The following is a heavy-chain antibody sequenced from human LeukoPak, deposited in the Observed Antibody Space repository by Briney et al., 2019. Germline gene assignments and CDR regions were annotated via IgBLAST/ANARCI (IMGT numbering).Heavy chain of an antibody. CDR1: GYSFTSHN. J-gene: IGHJ5*02. CDR3: ARDNSVGDIAWWFDP. D-gene: IGHD3-16*02. V-gene: IGHV1-46*01. CDR2: INPSGSST. Sequence: ASVKVSCKSSGYSFTSHNMHWVRQAPGQGLEWMGLINPSGSSTLYAQKSQGRVTMTRDMSTTKDYMELSSLRSEDTAVYYCARDNSVGDIAWWFDPWGQGTLVTVSS.